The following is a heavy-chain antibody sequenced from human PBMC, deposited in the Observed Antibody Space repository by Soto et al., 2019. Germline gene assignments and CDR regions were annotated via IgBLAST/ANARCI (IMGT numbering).Heavy chain of an antibody. CDR3: AKYRYSNYYYALDV. Sequence: GSLRLSCSGSGFTFGNSAMSWVRQAPGKGLEWVSAISGSGGSTYYADSVKGRFTISRDNSRNTLYLQMISLRAEDTAVYYCAKYRYSNYYYALDVWGQGTTVTVSS. J-gene: IGHJ6*02. V-gene: IGHV3-23*01. CDR1: GFTFGNSA. CDR2: ISGSGGST. D-gene: IGHD2-15*01.